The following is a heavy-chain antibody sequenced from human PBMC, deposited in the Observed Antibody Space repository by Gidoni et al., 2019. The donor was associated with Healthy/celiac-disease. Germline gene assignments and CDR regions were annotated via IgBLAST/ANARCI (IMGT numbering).Heavy chain of an antibody. Sequence: QVTLQESGPGLVKPSETLSLTCTASGGSISSYYWSWIRQTPGKGLEWIGYIYYSGSTNYNPSLKSRVTISVDTSKNQFSLKLSSVTAADTAVYYCARSPSGSSWFDPWGQGTLVTVSS. CDR2: IYYSGST. CDR3: ARSPSGSSWFDP. V-gene: IGHV4-59*01. CDR1: GGSISSYY. J-gene: IGHJ5*02.